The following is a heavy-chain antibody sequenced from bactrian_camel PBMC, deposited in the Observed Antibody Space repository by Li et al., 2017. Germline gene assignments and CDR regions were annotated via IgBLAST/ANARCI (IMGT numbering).Heavy chain of an antibody. CDR3: VRPGENGGTFGY. V-gene: IGHV3S6*01. J-gene: IGHJ6*01. CDR2: KYTGGGTT. D-gene: IGHD6*01. Sequence: HVQLVESGGGLVPPGGSLRLSCAASGFTFSNNWMHWVRQAPGKGLEWVASKYTGGGTTLYADSVRGRFTTSRDNAKNTVYLQMNSLKPEYTAVYYCVRPGENGGTFGYWVQGTQVTVS. CDR1: GFTFSNNW.